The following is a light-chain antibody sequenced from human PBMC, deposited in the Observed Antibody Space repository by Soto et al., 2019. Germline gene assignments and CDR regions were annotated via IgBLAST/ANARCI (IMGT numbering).Light chain of an antibody. CDR2: GAS. J-gene: IGKJ1*01. CDR3: QQYGSSPGT. CDR1: QSVSSNY. V-gene: IGKV3-20*01. Sequence: ELVLTQSPGTLSLSPGEGATLSCRASQSVSSNYLAWYQQKPGQAPRLLVYGASSRATGFPDRFSGSGSGTDFTLTISRLEPVDFAVYYCQQYGSSPGTFGQGTKVEIK.